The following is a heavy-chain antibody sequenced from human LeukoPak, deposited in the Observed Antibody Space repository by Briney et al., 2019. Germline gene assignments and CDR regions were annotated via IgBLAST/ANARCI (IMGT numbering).Heavy chain of an antibody. CDR3: AGGDPVEGFWFAP. CDR1: GGSITGYY. D-gene: IGHD3-3*01. J-gene: IGHJ5*02. Sequence: PSETLSLTCTVSGGSITGYYWSWIRQPPGNGLEWIGYIYYTGSTTYNTSPKSRATISVNKSKNRFSLKLSSVTAEDTAVYYCAGGDPVEGFWFAPWGQGTLVTVSS. CDR2: IYYTGST. V-gene: IGHV4-59*01.